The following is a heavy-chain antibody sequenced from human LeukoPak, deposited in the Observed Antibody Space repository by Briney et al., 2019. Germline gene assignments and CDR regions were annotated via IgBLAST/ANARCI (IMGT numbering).Heavy chain of an antibody. CDR1: GFTFNNYA. CDR3: ARDTGGAAADY. V-gene: IGHV3-66*01. D-gene: IGHD6-13*01. CDR2: IYSGGST. Sequence: GGSLRLSCAASGFTFNNYAMSWVRQAPGKGLEWVSVIYSGGSTYYADSVKGRFTISRDNSKNTLYLQMNSLRAEDTAVYYCARDTGGAAADYWGQGTLVTVSS. J-gene: IGHJ4*02.